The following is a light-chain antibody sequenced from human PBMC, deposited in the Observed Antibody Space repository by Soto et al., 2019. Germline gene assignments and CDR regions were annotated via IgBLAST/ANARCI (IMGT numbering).Light chain of an antibody. V-gene: IGKV3-20*01. CDR1: QSVSNNY. CDR2: GAS. Sequence: EIVLTQSPGTLSLSPGERATLSCRASQSVSNNYLAWYQQKPGQAPRRLIYGASSRATGIPDRFSGSGSGTDFTLTISSLQPEDFATYYCQQSYSTPPTFGQGTRLEIK. CDR3: QQSYSTPPT. J-gene: IGKJ5*01.